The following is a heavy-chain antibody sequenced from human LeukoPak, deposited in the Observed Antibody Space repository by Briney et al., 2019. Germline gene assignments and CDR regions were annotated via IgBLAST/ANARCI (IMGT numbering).Heavy chain of an antibody. CDR3: APNWEQGAVDI. J-gene: IGHJ3*02. Sequence: GGSLRLSCAGSGFTFRSYWMSWVRQAPGKGLEWVANIKQDGSEKYYVDSVKGRFTSSRDNARNSLYLQMNSLRAEDTAVYYCAPNWEQGAVDIWGQGTMVTVSS. CDR1: GFTFRSYW. CDR2: IKQDGSEK. V-gene: IGHV3-7*05. D-gene: IGHD1-26*01.